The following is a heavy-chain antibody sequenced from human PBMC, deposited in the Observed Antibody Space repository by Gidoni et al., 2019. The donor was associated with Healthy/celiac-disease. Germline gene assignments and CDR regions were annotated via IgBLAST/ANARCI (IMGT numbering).Heavy chain of an antibody. J-gene: IGHJ3*02. V-gene: IGHV3-9*01. D-gene: IGHD3-10*01. CDR1: GFTFDDYA. Sequence: EVQLVESGGGLVQPGRSLRLSCAASGFTFDDYAMHWVRQAPGKGLEWVSGISWNSGSIGYADSVKGRFTISRDNAKNSLYLQMNSLRAEDTALYYCAKEHMVRGVISTTAAAFDIWGQGTMVTVSS. CDR3: AKEHMVRGVISTTAAAFDI. CDR2: ISWNSGSI.